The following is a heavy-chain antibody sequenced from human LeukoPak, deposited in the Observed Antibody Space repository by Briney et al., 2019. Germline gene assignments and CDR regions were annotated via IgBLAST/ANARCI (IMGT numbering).Heavy chain of an antibody. D-gene: IGHD6-13*01. J-gene: IGHJ1*01. CDR3: ASHSLTAAGIVRH. CDR2: IFYSGTT. Sequence: SETLSLTCSVSGGSISSYYGSWIRQPPGMGLEWIGYIFYSGTTNYNPSLKSRVTISVDTSKNQFSLKLSSVTAADTAMYYCASHSLTAAGIVRHWGQGTLVTVSS. CDR1: GGSISSYY. V-gene: IGHV4-59*01.